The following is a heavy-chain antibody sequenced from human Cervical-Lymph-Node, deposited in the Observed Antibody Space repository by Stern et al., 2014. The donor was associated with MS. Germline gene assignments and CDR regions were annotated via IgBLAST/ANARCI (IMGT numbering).Heavy chain of an antibody. D-gene: IGHD6-13*01. CDR3: AVVGTESFDS. J-gene: IGHJ4*02. CDR2: INTQTGDS. CDR1: GYTFTRYS. Sequence: QMQLVQSGSELKKPGASAKVSCKASGYTFTRYSMIWVRQVPGQGLEWMGWINTQTGDSAYAQGFTGRFVFSLDTSVSTSFLQISSLKAEDTAVYYCAVVGTESFDSWGQGTLVTVSS. V-gene: IGHV7-4-1*02.